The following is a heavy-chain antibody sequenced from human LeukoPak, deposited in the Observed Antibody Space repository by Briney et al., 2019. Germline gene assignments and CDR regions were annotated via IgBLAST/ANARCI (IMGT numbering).Heavy chain of an antibody. Sequence: GRSLRLSCAASGFTISSYGMHWVRQAPGKGLQWVAVVSYDGTNQYYEDSVKGRFTISRDNSRNTLYLEMNSLRTEDTAVYYCAKTETLLNWFDLWGQGTLVTVSS. CDR2: VSYDGTNQ. CDR3: AKTETLLNWFDL. V-gene: IGHV3-30*18. CDR1: GFTISSYG. D-gene: IGHD5-24*01. J-gene: IGHJ5*02.